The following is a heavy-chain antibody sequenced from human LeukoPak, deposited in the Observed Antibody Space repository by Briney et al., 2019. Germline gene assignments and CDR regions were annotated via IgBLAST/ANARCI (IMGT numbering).Heavy chain of an antibody. Sequence: SETLSRTCTVSGGSISGYYWSWIRQPPGKGLEWIGYIHYSGSTNYNPSLKSRVTISVDTSKNQFSLKLSSLTAADTAVYYCARGWQFVGPWGQGTLVTVPS. V-gene: IGHV4-59*01. CDR2: IHYSGST. J-gene: IGHJ4*02. CDR1: GGSISGYY. D-gene: IGHD1-26*01. CDR3: ARGWQFVGP.